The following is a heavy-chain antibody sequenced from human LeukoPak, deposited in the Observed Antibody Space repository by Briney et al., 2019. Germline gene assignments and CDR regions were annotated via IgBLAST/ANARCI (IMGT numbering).Heavy chain of an antibody. CDR1: GFTFSSYA. D-gene: IGHD1-20*01. CDR3: VRVGITGTPRIYYYYMDV. CDR2: ISYDGSNK. Sequence: PGGSLRLSCAASGFTFSSYAMHWVRQAPGKGLEWVAVISYDGSNKYYADSVKGRFTISRDNSKNTLYLQMNSLRAEDTAVYYCVRVGITGTPRIYYYYMDVWGKGTTVTVSS. V-gene: IGHV3-30-3*01. J-gene: IGHJ6*03.